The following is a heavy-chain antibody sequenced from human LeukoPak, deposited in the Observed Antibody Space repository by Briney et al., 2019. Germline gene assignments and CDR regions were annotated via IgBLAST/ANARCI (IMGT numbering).Heavy chain of an antibody. V-gene: IGHV1-58*02. CDR2: IVVGSGNT. D-gene: IGHD3-16*01. Sequence: SVKVSCKASGFTFTSSAMQWVRQARGQRLEWIGWIVVGSGNTSYAQKFQERVTITRDMSTSTAYMELSSLRSEDTAVYYCAADARFGDYYGMDVWGQGTTVTVSS. CDR1: GFTFTSSA. CDR3: AADARFGDYYGMDV. J-gene: IGHJ6*02.